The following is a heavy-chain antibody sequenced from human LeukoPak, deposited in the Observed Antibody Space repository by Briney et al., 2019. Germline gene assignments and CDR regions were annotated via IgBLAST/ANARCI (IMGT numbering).Heavy chain of an antibody. CDR2: ISSNGGST. D-gene: IGHD1-1*01. CDR1: GLTFSSYA. V-gene: IGHV3-64D*06. CDR3: VKAGNNWNFLFDY. Sequence: GRSLRLSCSASGLTFSSYAMHWVRQAAGKGREYVSAISSNGGSTYYADSVKGRFTISRDNSKNTLYPQMSGLRAEDTAVYYCVKAGNNWNFLFDYWGQGTLVTVSS. J-gene: IGHJ4*02.